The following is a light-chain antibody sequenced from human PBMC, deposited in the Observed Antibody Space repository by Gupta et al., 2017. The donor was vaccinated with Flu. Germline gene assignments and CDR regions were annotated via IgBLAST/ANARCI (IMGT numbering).Light chain of an antibody. V-gene: IGKV1-39*01. CDR1: QSISSY. CDR2: AAS. CDR3: QQCEGNPKT. J-gene: IGKJ1*01. Sequence: PSSLSASVGDRVTVTCRASQSISSYLNWYQQKPGKAPRLLINAASSLQSGVPSRFSGSGSGTDFTLTINRLQPEDIATYYCQQCEGNPKTFGQGTKVEMK.